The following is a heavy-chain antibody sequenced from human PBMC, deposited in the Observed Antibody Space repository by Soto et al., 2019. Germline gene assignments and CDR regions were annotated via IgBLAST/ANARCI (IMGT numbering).Heavy chain of an antibody. J-gene: IGHJ6*02. CDR3: ARELELRLPYGMDV. CDR2: IKSDGSST. Sequence: EVQLVESGGGLVQPGGSLRLSCGASGFTFSNYWMHWVRQAPGTGLVWVSRIKSDGSSTSYADSVKGRFTISRDNAKNTLYLQMNSLRAEDTAVYYCARELELRLPYGMDVWGQGTTVTVSS. D-gene: IGHD1-7*01. V-gene: IGHV3-74*01. CDR1: GFTFSNYW.